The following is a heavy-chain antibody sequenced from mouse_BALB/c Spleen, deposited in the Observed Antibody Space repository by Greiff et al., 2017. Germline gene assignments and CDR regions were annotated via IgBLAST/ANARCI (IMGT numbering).Heavy chain of an antibody. Sequence: VMLVESGPGLVAPSQSLSITCTVSGFSLTSYGVHWVRQPPGKGLEWLGVIWAGGSTNYNSALMSRLSISKDNSKSQVFLKMNSLQTDDTAMYYCARKYGNPAWFAYWGQGTLVTVSA. J-gene: IGHJ3*01. CDR2: IWAGGST. V-gene: IGHV2-9*02. CDR1: GFSLTSYG. D-gene: IGHD2-10*02. CDR3: ARKYGNPAWFAY.